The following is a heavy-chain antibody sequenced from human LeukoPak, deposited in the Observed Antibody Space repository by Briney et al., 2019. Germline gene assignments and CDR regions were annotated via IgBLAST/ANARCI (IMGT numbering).Heavy chain of an antibody. J-gene: IGHJ4*02. CDR1: GGSISSSSYY. CDR2: IYYSGST. Sequence: SDTLSLTCTVSGGSISSSSYYWGWIRQPPGKGLEWIGSIYYSGSTYYNPSLKSRVTISVDTSKNQFSLKLSSVTAADTAVYYCVRLLGYYDSSAPVDWGQGTLVTVSS. V-gene: IGHV4-39*01. CDR3: VRLLGYYDSSAPVD. D-gene: IGHD3-22*01.